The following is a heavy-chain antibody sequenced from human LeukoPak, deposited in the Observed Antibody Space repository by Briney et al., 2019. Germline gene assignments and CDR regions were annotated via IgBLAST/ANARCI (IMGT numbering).Heavy chain of an antibody. D-gene: IGHD3-22*01. Sequence: PGGSLRLSCAASGFTFSSYSMNWVPQAPGKGLEWVSAISGSGGSTYYADSVKGRFTISRDNSKNTLYLQMNSLRAEDTAVYYCAAPRDSSGYYAIKVYYFDYWGQGTLVTVSS. CDR2: ISGSGGST. J-gene: IGHJ4*02. CDR1: GFTFSSYS. CDR3: AAPRDSSGYYAIKVYYFDY. V-gene: IGHV3-23*01.